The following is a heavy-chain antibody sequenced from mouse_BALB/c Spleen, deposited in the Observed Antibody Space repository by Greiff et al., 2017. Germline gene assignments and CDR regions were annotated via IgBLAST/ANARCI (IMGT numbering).Heavy chain of an antibody. CDR2: INPSNGRT. V-gene: IGHV1S81*02. CDR3: VCYDAWFAY. D-gene: IGHD2-12*01. CDR1: GYTFTSYW. J-gene: IGHJ3*01. Sequence: QVQLKQPGAELVKPGASVKLSCKASGYTFTSYWMHWVKQRPGQGLEWIGEINPSNGRTNYNEKFKSKATLTVDKSSSTAYMQLSSLTSEDSAVYYCVCYDAWFAYWGQGTLVTVSA.